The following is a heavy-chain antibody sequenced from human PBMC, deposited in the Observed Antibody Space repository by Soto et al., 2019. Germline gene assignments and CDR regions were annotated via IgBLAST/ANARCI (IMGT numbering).Heavy chain of an antibody. CDR1: GYRFQYYG. Sequence: QGQLVQSGSQVRKPGTSVKVLCEASGYRFQYYGIHWVRQAPGQGLQWMGWINPANGNRNYAQKFEDRITRTMDTSTNSMSLEVRRLTFDDTAIYYCARDRLRGYDNSGLYSWGQGTLVTVSS. V-gene: IGHV1-18*04. CDR2: INPANGNR. J-gene: IGHJ4*02. D-gene: IGHD3-22*01. CDR3: ARDRLRGYDNSGLYS.